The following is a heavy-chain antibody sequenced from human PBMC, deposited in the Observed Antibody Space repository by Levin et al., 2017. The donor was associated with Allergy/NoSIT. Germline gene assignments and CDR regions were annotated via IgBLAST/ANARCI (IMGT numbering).Heavy chain of an antibody. CDR3: ARGGRVAPNLAIAY. V-gene: IGHV3-64*02. Sequence: QSGGSLRLSCAASGFSFSNFAMHWVRQAPGKGLEYVSGINSNGQHTYYADSVKGRFTISRDNSKNTVFLQMGSLRAEDTAVYFCARGGRVAPNLAIAYWARGSLVTVSS. CDR2: INSNGQHT. J-gene: IGHJ4*02. D-gene: IGHD3-10*01. CDR1: GFSFSNFA.